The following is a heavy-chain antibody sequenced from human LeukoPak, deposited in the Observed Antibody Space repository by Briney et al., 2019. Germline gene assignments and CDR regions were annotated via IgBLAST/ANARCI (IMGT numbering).Heavy chain of an antibody. CDR3: ARCPTTVTTPRPFDY. D-gene: IGHD4-17*01. J-gene: IGHJ4*02. Sequence: ASETLSLTCSVSGGSISSSSYYWGWIRQPRGKGLEWIGSIYYSGSTYYNPSLKSRVTISVDTSKNQFSLKLSSVTAADTAVYYCARCPTTVTTPRPFDYCGQGTLVTVSS. CDR2: IYYSGST. V-gene: IGHV4-39*01. CDR1: GGSISSSSYY.